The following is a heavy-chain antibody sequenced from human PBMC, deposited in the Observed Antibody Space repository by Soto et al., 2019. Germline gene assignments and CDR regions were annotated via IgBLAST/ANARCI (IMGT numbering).Heavy chain of an antibody. J-gene: IGHJ4*02. V-gene: IGHV1-69*01. Sequence: QVQLVQSGAEVKKPGPSVKVSCKASGGILSHYAVSWVRQAPGQGLEWLGGTLPISGATDYAQKFKGRVTISAAESTKTAYMELYSLSSEDTAVYYCGAGDSSDTGDHWGPGTLVTVSS. CDR1: GGILSHYA. CDR3: GAGDSSDTGDH. CDR2: TLPISGAT. D-gene: IGHD6-19*01.